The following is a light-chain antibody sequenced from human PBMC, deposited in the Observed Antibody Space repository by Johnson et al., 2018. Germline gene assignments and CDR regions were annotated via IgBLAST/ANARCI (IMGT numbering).Light chain of an antibody. CDR2: ENN. Sequence: HSVLTQPPSVSAAPGQKVTISCSGSSSNIGNNYVSWYQQLPGTAPKLLIYENNKRPSGIPDRFSGSKSGTSATPGITGLQTGEEADDYCGTWDSSLSAGNVFGTGTKVTVL. J-gene: IGLJ1*01. CDR3: GTWDSSLSAGNV. CDR1: SSNIGNNY. V-gene: IGLV1-51*02.